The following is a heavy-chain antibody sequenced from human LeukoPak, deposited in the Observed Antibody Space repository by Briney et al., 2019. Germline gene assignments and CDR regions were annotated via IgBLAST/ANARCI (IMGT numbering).Heavy chain of an antibody. Sequence: PSETLSLTCTVSGGSISSSSYYWGWIRQPLGKGLEWIGSIYYSGSTYYNPSLKSRVTISVDTSKNQFSLKLSSVTAADTAVYYCASPFEGSWHAFDIWGQGTMVTVSS. CDR3: ASPFEGSWHAFDI. V-gene: IGHV4-39*01. D-gene: IGHD3-10*01. CDR1: GGSISSSSYY. J-gene: IGHJ3*02. CDR2: IYYSGST.